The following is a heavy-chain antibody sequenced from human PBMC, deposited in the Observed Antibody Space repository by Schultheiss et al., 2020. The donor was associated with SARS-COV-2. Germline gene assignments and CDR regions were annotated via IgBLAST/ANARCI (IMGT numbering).Heavy chain of an antibody. CDR2: ISSSSSYI. D-gene: IGHD6-19*01. CDR3: AKGRVAGPDY. J-gene: IGHJ4*02. Sequence: GESLKISCAASGFTFSTYSMNWVRQAPGKGLEWVSSISSSSSYIYYADSVKGRFTISRDNAKNSLYLQMNSLRAEDTAVYYCAKGRVAGPDYWGQGTLVTVSS. V-gene: IGHV3-21*04. CDR1: GFTFSTYS.